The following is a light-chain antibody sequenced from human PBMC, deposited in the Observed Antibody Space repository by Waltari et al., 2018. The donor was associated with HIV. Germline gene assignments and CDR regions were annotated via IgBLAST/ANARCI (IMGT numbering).Light chain of an antibody. Sequence: QSALTQHPSASRSPAQSVTISCTGTTSAIGGYTYVSCYQQHPGKAPNLIMTEVTKRPPGVPDRFPGSKSGNTASLTVSGLQAEDEAHYYCSSYAPTNKFYVLFGGGTTLTVL. CDR3: SSYAPTNKFYVL. V-gene: IGLV2-8*01. J-gene: IGLJ2*01. CDR2: EVT. CDR1: TSAIGGYTY.